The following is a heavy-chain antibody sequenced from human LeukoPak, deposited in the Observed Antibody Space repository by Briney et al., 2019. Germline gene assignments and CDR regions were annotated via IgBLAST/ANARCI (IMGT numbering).Heavy chain of an antibody. V-gene: IGHV4-39*01. CDR1: GGSISSSSYY. CDR2: IYYSGST. J-gene: IGHJ5*02. Sequence: SETLSLTCTVSGGSISSSSYYWGWIRQPPGKGLEWIGSIYYSGSTYYNPSLKSRFTISVDTSKNQFSLKLSSVTAADTAVYYCARQAALYCSSTSCYGVGWFDPWGQGTLVTVSS. D-gene: IGHD2-2*01. CDR3: ARQAALYCSSTSCYGVGWFDP.